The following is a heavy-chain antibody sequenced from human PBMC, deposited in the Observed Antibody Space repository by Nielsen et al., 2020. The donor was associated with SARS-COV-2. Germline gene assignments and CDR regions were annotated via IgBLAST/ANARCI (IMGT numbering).Heavy chain of an antibody. CDR1: GFTFSSYW. CDR3: ARAVETIYDSSGYYLYYYYYGMDV. J-gene: IGHJ6*02. CDR2: INSDGSST. V-gene: IGHV3-74*01. Sequence: GESLKISCAASGFTFSSYWMHWVRQAPGKGLVWVSRINSDGSSTSYADSVKGRFTISRDNAKNTLYLQMNGLRAEDTAVYYCARAVETIYDSSGYYLYYYYYGMDVWGQGTTVTVSS. D-gene: IGHD3-22*01.